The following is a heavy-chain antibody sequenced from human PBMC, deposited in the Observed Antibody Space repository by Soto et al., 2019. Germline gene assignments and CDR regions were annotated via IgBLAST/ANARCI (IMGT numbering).Heavy chain of an antibody. CDR1: GGSISSYY. J-gene: IGHJ4*02. CDR2: IYYSGST. Sequence: PSETLSLTCTVSGGSISSYYWSWIRQPPGKGLEWIGYIYYSGSTNYNPSLKSRVTISVDTSKNQFSLKLSSVTAADTAVYYCARDRAGRAYFDYWGQGTLVTVSS. V-gene: IGHV4-59*01. CDR3: ARDRAGRAYFDY. D-gene: IGHD3-10*01.